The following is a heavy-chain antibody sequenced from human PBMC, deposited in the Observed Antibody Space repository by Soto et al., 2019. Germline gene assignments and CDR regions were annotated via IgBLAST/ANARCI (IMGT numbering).Heavy chain of an antibody. CDR2: INTDGSSP. J-gene: IGHJ4*02. CDR1: GFTFSNYW. V-gene: IGHV3-74*01. Sequence: EVQLGESGGGLVQPGGSLRLSCAASGFTFSNYWMVWVRQAPGKGLVWVSRINTDGSSPTYAASVKGRFTISRDNAKNTLYLQMNSLRAEDTAVYYCVRDRYSGYDSYWGQGTLVTVSS. D-gene: IGHD5-12*01. CDR3: VRDRYSGYDSY.